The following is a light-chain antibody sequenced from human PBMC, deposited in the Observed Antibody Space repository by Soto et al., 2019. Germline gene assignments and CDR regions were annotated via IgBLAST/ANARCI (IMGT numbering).Light chain of an antibody. Sequence: QSALTQPASVSGSPGQSITISCTGTISDVGTYNLVSWFQQHPGKAPKLMIFEVSERPSGVSNRFSGSKSGNAASLTISGIQAEDEADYYCCSYAGGATYVFGPGTKLTVL. CDR2: EVS. CDR1: ISDVGTYNL. V-gene: IGLV2-23*02. CDR3: CSYAGGATYV. J-gene: IGLJ1*01.